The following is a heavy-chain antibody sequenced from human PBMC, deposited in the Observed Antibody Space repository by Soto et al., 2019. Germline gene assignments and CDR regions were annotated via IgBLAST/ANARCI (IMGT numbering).Heavy chain of an antibody. D-gene: IGHD2-8*01. CDR2: ISSSSSYI. J-gene: IGHJ6*02. V-gene: IGHV3-21*01. CDR1: GFTFSSYS. Sequence: PGGSLRLSCAASGFTFSSYSMNWVRQAPGKGLEWVSSISSSSSYIYYADSVKGRFTISRDNAKNSLYLQMNSLRAEDTAVYYCARPDGGWPPLYQSNYGMDVWGQGTTVTVSS. CDR3: ARPDGGWPPLYQSNYGMDV.